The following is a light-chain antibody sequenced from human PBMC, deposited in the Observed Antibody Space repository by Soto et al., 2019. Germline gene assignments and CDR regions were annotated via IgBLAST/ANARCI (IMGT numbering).Light chain of an antibody. CDR3: QSYDSSLSVWV. Sequence: QSVLTQPPSVSGAPGQRVTISCTGSSSNIGAGYDVHWYQQLPGTAPKLLIYGNSNRPSGVPDRFSGSKSGTSASLAITGLQYEDEADYYCQSYDSSLSVWVFGGGTKVTVL. V-gene: IGLV1-40*01. CDR2: GNS. CDR1: SSNIGAGYD. J-gene: IGLJ3*02.